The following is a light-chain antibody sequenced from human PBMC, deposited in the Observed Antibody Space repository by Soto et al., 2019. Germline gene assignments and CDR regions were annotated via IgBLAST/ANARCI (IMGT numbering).Light chain of an antibody. V-gene: IGLV2-14*01. CDR1: STDIGGYTY. CDR3: SSYSRTTTRVV. CDR2: EVD. J-gene: IGLJ2*01. Sequence: QSALTQPASVSGSPGQSITISCTGTSTDIGGYTYVSWYQQHPGKVPKLMIYEVDNRPSGVSNRFSVSKSGSTASLTISGLQAEDEADYFCSSYSRTTTRVVFGGGTKVTVL.